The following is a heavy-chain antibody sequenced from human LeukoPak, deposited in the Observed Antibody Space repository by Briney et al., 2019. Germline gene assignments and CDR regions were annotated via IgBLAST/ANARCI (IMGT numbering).Heavy chain of an antibody. Sequence: SETLSLTCTVSGGSISSYYWSWIRQPPGKGLEWIGYIYYSGSTNYNPSLKSRVTISVDTSKNQFSLKLSSVTAADTAVYYCARVGVGYSGYDGQYFDYWGQGTLVTVSP. J-gene: IGHJ4*02. CDR3: ARVGVGYSGYDGQYFDY. CDR1: GGSISSYY. D-gene: IGHD5-12*01. CDR2: IYYSGST. V-gene: IGHV4-59*01.